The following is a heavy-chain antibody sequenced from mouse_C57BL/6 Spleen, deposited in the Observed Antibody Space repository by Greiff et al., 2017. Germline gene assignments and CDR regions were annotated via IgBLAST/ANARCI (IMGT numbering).Heavy chain of an antibody. CDR2: ISSGGSYT. V-gene: IGHV5-6*01. D-gene: IGHD2-1*01. Sequence: EVKLMESGGDLVKPGGSLKLSCAASGFTFSSYGMSWVRQTPDKRLEWVATISSGGSYTYYPDSVKGRFTISRDNAKNTLYLQMSSLKSEDTAMYYCARQGGGNYDYGGQGTTLTVSS. J-gene: IGHJ2*01. CDR1: GFTFSSYG. CDR3: ARQGGGNYDY.